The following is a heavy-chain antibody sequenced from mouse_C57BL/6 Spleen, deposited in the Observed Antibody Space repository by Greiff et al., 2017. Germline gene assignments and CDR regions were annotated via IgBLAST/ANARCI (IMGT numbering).Heavy chain of an antibody. Sequence: VPLVESGAELVKPGASVKISCKASGYAFSSYWMNWVKQRPGKGLEWIGQIYPGDGDTNYTGKFNGKATLTADKSSSTAYMQLSSLTSEDSAVYFCARWDGFTFAYWGQGTLVTVSA. J-gene: IGHJ3*01. CDR1: GYAFSSYW. D-gene: IGHD2-3*01. V-gene: IGHV1-80*01. CDR2: IYPGDGDT. CDR3: ARWDGFTFAY.